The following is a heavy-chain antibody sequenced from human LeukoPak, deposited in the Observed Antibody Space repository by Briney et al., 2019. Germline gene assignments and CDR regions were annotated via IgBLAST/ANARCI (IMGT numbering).Heavy chain of an antibody. D-gene: IGHD2-15*01. CDR1: GFTFSSYW. Sequence: GGSLRLSCAASGFTFSSYWMSWVRQAPGKGLEWVANIKEGGSEKYYVDSVKGRFTISRDNAKNSLYLQMNSLRGEDTAIYYCAKNGDRGAYCSGGTCYPYYYYYMDVWGKGTTVTISS. CDR2: IKEGGSEK. J-gene: IGHJ6*03. V-gene: IGHV3-7*03. CDR3: AKNGDRGAYCSGGTCYPYYYYYMDV.